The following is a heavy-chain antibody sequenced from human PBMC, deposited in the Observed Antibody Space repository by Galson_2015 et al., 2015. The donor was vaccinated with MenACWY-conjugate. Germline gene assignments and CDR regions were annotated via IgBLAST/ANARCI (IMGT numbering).Heavy chain of an antibody. CDR3: ARGGDYDTLTGSYYYYMDV. Sequence: SVKVSCKASGYTFTSYDINWVRQAAGQGLEWMGWMNPNSGNTGYAQKFQGRVTMTRNTSISTAYMELSSLRSEDTAVYYCARGGDYDTLTGSYYYYMDVWGKGTTVTVSS. V-gene: IGHV1-8*01. D-gene: IGHD3-9*01. J-gene: IGHJ6*03. CDR1: GYTFTSYD. CDR2: MNPNSGNT.